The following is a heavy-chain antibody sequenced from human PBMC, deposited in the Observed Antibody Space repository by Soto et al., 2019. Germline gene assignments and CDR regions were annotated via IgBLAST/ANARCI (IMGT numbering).Heavy chain of an antibody. CDR1: GYTFTSYG. Sequence: QVQLVQSGAEVKKPGASVKVSCKASGYTFTSYGISWVRQAPGQGREWMGWISAYNGNTNYAQKLQGRVTMTTATSTSTAYMELRSLRSDDTAVYYCARTTVTPGRYYYMDVWGKGTTVTVSS. J-gene: IGHJ6*03. V-gene: IGHV1-18*01. CDR3: ARTTVTPGRYYYMDV. D-gene: IGHD4-17*01. CDR2: ISAYNGNT.